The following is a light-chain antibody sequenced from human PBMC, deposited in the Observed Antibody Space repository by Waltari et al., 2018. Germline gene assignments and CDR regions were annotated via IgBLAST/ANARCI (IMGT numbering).Light chain of an antibody. CDR1: SLRRDN. J-gene: IGLJ2*01. CDR3: NSRDSSGNHHVV. CDR2: GKN. V-gene: IGLV3-19*01. Sequence: SSELTQTPAVSVALGQSFGTTCPGVSLRRDNASWYQQKPGQAPVLVIYGKNNRPSGIPDRFSGSSSGNTASLTITGAQAEDEADYYCNSRDSSGNHHVVFGGGTKLTVL.